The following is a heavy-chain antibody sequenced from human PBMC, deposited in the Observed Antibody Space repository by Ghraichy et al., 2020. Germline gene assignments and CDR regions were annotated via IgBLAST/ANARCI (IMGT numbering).Heavy chain of an antibody. CDR2: IHYRRYT. V-gene: IGHV4-39*01. J-gene: IGHJ2*01. Sequence: SETLSLTCSVSGGSISSSNYYWGWIRQPPGKRLEWIGSIHYRRYTYNPSLKCRVTTSVDTPKSQFSLNLKSVRDADMAVYYCAARPNYDSINYDSQGWYFDLWGRGTLVTVSS. CDR3: AARPNYDSINYDSQGWYFDL. CDR1: GGSISSSNYY. D-gene: IGHD3-22*01.